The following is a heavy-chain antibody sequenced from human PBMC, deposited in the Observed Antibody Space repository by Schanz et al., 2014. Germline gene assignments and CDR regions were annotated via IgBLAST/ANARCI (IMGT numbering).Heavy chain of an antibody. J-gene: IGHJ5*02. CDR3: VRAVGPAALHGYWFDP. Sequence: QVQLVQSGAEVKNPGASVKVSCKASGYTFINSAINWVRQAAGQGLEWMGWMNPKSGNTGYAQKFQGRVTMSRTTSFPPFSLELSRLRPPDTPFFSSVRAVGPAALHGYWFDPWGQGTLVTVAS. D-gene: IGHD2-2*01. CDR2: MNPKSGNT. CDR1: GYTFINSA. V-gene: IGHV1-8*02.